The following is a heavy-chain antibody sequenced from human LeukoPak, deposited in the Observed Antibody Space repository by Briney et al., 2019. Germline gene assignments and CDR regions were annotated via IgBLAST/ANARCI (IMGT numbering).Heavy chain of an antibody. J-gene: IGHJ3*02. D-gene: IGHD3-10*01. V-gene: IGHV1-46*01. CDR3: ARGGVAGEAFDI. CDR1: GYTFTSYY. CDR2: INPSGGST. Sequence: ASVKVSCKASGYTFTSYYMHWVLQAPGQGLEWMGIINPSGGSTSYAQKFQGRVTMTRDTSTSTVCMELSSLRSEDTAVYYCARGGVAGEAFDIWGQGTMVTVSS.